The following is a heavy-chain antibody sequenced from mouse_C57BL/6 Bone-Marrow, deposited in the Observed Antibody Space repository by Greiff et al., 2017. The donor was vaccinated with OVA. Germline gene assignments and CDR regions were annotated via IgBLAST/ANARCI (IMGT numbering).Heavy chain of an antibody. CDR2: INPYNGGT. CDR3: ARGSNPAWFAY. D-gene: IGHD2-5*01. J-gene: IGHJ3*01. CDR1: GYTFTDYY. Sequence: LVKPGASVKMSCKASGYTFTDYYMNWVKQSHGKSLEWIGVINPYNGGTSYNQKFKGKATLTVDKSSSTAYMELNSLTSEDSAVYYCARGSNPAWFAYWGQGTLVTVSA. V-gene: IGHV1-19*01.